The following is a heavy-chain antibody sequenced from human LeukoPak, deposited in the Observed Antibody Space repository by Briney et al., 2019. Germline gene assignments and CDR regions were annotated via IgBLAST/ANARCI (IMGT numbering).Heavy chain of an antibody. CDR1: GFIFSSYG. V-gene: IGHV3-30*02. CDR3: AKGFDFHFDY. D-gene: IGHD3-9*01. Sequence: GGSLRLSCAASGFIFSSYGIHWVRQAPGKGLQWVAFIRYDGSEKYYVDSVKGRFTISRDNSKNTPYLQMNSLRTEDTAVYYCAKGFDFHFDYWGQGTLVTVSS. CDR2: IRYDGSEK. J-gene: IGHJ4*02.